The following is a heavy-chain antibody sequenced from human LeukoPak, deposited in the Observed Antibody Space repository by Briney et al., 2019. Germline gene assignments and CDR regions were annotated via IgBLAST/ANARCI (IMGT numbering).Heavy chain of an antibody. J-gene: IGHJ4*02. Sequence: GGSLRLSCAASGLTLSSYSMSWVRQAPGKGLEWVSAISGSGGSTYYADSVKGRFTISRDNSKNTLYLQRNSLRAEDTAVYYCAKTGTPWYYFDYWGQGTLVTVSS. CDR3: AKTGTPWYYFDY. CDR2: ISGSGGST. D-gene: IGHD6-13*01. V-gene: IGHV3-23*01. CDR1: GLTLSSYS.